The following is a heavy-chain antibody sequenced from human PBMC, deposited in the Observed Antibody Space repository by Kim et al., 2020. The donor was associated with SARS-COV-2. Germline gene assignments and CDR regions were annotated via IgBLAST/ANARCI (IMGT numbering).Heavy chain of an antibody. CDR3: ARGRWDSSGWSYGMDV. D-gene: IGHD6-19*01. J-gene: IGHJ6*02. CDR1: GSSISSDYY. Sequence: SETLSLTCTVSGSSISSDYYWGWIRQPPGKGLEWIGSSYHSGSTSYNPSLKSRVTISVDTSKNQFSLKVTSVSAADTAVYYCARGRWDSSGWSYGMDVWGQGPTVTVS. CDR2: SYHSGST. V-gene: IGHV4-38-2*02.